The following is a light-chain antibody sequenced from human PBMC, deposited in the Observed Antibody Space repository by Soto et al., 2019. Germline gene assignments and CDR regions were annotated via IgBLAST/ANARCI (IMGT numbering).Light chain of an antibody. CDR3: QQYNSYST. V-gene: IGKV1-5*03. Sequence: DIQMTQSPSTLSASVGDRVTITCRASQHIGSWLAWYQQKPGKAPKLLIYKASSLESGVPSRFSGSGSGTEFTLTISSLQPDDFATYYCQQYNSYSTFGQGTKLEIK. CDR1: QHIGSW. J-gene: IGKJ2*01. CDR2: KAS.